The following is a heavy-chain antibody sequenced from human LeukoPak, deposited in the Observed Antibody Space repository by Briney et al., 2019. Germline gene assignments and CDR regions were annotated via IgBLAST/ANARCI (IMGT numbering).Heavy chain of an antibody. Sequence: GGSLRLSCAVSGFTFSNYWMHWVRQAPGKELVWVSRINSDGSSTNYADSVKGRFTISRDNTKNTLYLQMNSLSAEDTAVYFCTRVGRPIYDYWGQGTLVTVSS. D-gene: IGHD3-10*01. J-gene: IGHJ4*02. CDR3: TRVGRPIYDY. CDR2: INSDGSST. V-gene: IGHV3-74*01. CDR1: GFTFSNYW.